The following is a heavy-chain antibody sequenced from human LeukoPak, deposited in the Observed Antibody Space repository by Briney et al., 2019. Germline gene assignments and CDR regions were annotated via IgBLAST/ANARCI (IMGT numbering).Heavy chain of an antibody. CDR2: VYTSGST. J-gene: IGHJ5*02. V-gene: IGHV4-4*09. Sequence: SETLSLTCTVSGGSISSYYWSWIRQPPGKGLEWIGYVYTSGSTNYNPSLNSRITISIDTSKNQFSLKLSSVTAADTAVYYCARHEAYYDFWSTPWFDPWGQGTLVTVSS. D-gene: IGHD3-3*01. CDR3: ARHEAYYDFWSTPWFDP. CDR1: GGSISSYY.